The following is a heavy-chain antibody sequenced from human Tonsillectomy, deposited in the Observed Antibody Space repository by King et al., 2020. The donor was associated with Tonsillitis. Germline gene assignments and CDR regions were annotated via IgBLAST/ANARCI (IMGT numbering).Heavy chain of an antibody. D-gene: IGHD4-11*01. V-gene: IGHV4-39*07. J-gene: IGHJ4*02. CDR1: GGSITSTNY. Sequence: LQLQESGPGLVKPSETLSLTCTVSGGSITSTNYWGWIRQPPGKGLEWIGTIYYGGSTAYSPSLKSRVTMSINTSENHFSLNRSSVTAADTAVYYCAGGTVTESYWGQGTLVTVSS. CDR3: AGGTVTESY. CDR2: IYYGGST.